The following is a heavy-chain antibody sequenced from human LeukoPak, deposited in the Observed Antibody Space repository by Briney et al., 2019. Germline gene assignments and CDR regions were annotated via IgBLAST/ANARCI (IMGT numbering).Heavy chain of an antibody. CDR1: GGSISSSSYY. J-gene: IGHJ4*02. CDR2: IYYSGST. D-gene: IGHD5-18*01. Sequence: SETLSLTCTVSGGSISSSSYYWGWIRQPPGKGLEWIGSIYYSGSTNYNPSLKSRVTISVDTSKNQFSLKLSSVTAADTAVYYCARGLLRGYSYGYDYWGQGTLVTVSS. V-gene: IGHV4-39*07. CDR3: ARGLLRGYSYGYDY.